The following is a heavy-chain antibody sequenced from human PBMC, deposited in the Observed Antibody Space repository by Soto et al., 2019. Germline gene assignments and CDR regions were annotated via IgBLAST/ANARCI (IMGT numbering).Heavy chain of an antibody. J-gene: IGHJ4*02. CDR2: ISGSGDRT. D-gene: IGHD2-15*01. CDR1: GITIRNYP. CDR3: VKDDGGNPSTEPH. Sequence: EVQLQESGGGLVQPGGSLRLSCAASGITIRNYPMSWVRQAPGKGLDWVSGISGSGDRTYYADSAKGRFTISKDFSKNSLYLQLDSLRVEDTAVYFCVKDDGGNPSTEPHWGQGTLVTVSS. V-gene: IGHV3-23*01.